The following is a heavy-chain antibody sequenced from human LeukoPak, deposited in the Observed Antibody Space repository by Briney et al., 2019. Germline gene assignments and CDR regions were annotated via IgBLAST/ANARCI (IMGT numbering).Heavy chain of an antibody. CDR1: GFTFSSYA. Sequence: GGSLRLSCAASGFTFSSYAMSWVRQAPGKGLGWVSYISTSSSTIYYADSVKGRFTISRDNAKSSLSLQMNSLRAEDAAVYYCARVHDAFDIWGQGTMVTVSS. V-gene: IGHV3-48*01. J-gene: IGHJ3*02. CDR2: ISTSSSTI. CDR3: ARVHDAFDI.